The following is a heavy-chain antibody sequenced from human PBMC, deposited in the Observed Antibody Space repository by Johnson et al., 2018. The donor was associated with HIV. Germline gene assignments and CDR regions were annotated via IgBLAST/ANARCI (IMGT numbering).Heavy chain of an antibody. Sequence: VQLVESGGGLVQPGGSLRLSCAASGFIFSSYDMHWVRQATGKGLECVSAIGTAGDTYYPGSVKGRFTISRENAKNSLYLQMNSLRAGDTAVYYCARGGVTGEDHAFDIWGQGTMVTVSS. J-gene: IGHJ3*02. CDR1: GFIFSSYD. V-gene: IGHV3-13*01. D-gene: IGHD7-27*01. CDR3: ARGGVTGEDHAFDI. CDR2: IGTAGDT.